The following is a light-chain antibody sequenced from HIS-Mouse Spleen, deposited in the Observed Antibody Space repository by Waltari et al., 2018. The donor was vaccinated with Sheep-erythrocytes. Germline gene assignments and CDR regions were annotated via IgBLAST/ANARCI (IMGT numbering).Light chain of an antibody. J-gene: IGLJ1*01. CDR2: DVR. CDR1: SSDVGGYNY. V-gene: IGLV2-11*01. Sequence: QSALTQPRSVSGSPGQSVTISCTGTSSDVGGYNYVSWYQQHPGKAPKLMIYDVRKRPAGVPDRFSGSKSGNTASLTIYGLQAEDEADYYCCSYAGSYNHVFATGTKVTVL. CDR3: CSYAGSYNHV.